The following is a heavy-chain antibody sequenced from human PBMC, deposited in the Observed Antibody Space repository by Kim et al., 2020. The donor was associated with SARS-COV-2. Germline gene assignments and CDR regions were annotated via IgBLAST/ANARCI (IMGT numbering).Heavy chain of an antibody. CDR2: IYYSGST. Sequence: SETLSLTCTVSGGSISSYYWSWIRQPPGKGLEWIGYIYYSGSTNYNPSLKSRVTISVDTSKNQFSLKLSSVTAADTAVYYCARVATVTTWARTGVYYYYYGMDVWGQGTTVTVSS. J-gene: IGHJ6*02. CDR3: ARVATVTTWARTGVYYYYYGMDV. V-gene: IGHV4-59*13. D-gene: IGHD4-4*01. CDR1: GGSISSYY.